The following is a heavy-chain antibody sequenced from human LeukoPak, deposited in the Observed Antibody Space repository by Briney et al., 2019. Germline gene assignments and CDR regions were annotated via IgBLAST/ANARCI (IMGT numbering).Heavy chain of an antibody. J-gene: IGHJ3*02. D-gene: IGHD3-10*01. V-gene: IGHV1-69*13. CDR3: ASPSAAMVRGVMDAFDI. CDR1: GGTFSSYA. CDR2: IIPIFGTA. Sequence: SVKVSCKASGGTFSSYAISWVRQAPGQGLEWMGGIIPIFGTANYAQKFQGRVTITADESTSTAYMELSSLRSEDTAVYYCASPSAAMVRGVMDAFDIWGQGTMVTVSS.